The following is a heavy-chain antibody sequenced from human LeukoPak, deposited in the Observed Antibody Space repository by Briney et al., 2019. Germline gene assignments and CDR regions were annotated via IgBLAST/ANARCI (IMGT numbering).Heavy chain of an antibody. CDR2: IYHSGST. J-gene: IGHJ6*02. Sequence: SETLSLTCAVSGGSISSSNWWSWVRQPPGKGLEWIGEIYHSGSTNYNPSLKSRVTISVDKSKNQFSLKLSSVTAADTAVYYCARDRRPSVWFGELPSYYGMDVWGQGTTVTVSS. V-gene: IGHV4-4*02. CDR1: GGSISSSNW. CDR3: ARDRRPSVWFGELPSYYGMDV. D-gene: IGHD3-10*01.